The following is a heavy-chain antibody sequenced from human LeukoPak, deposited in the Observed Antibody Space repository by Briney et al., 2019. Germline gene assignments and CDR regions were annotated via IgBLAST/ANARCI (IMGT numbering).Heavy chain of an antibody. Sequence: SGPALVKPTQTLTLTCTFFGFSLSTSGMCVSWIRQPPGKALEWLARIDWDDGKYYSTSLKTRLTISKDTSKNQVVLTMTNMDPVDTATYYCARNRGMYYYDSSGYYYSYYYYMDVWGKGTTVTVSS. V-gene: IGHV2-70*11. D-gene: IGHD3-22*01. J-gene: IGHJ6*03. CDR2: IDWDDGK. CDR3: ARNRGMYYYDSSGYYYSYYYYMDV. CDR1: GFSLSTSGMC.